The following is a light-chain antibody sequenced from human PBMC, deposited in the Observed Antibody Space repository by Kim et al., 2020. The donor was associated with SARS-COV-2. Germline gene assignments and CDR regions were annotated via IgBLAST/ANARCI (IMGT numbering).Light chain of an antibody. Sequence: ASVRDRVTLTCRASQTISRSLAWCQQKPGKAPKPLRYDASSLENGVPSRFSGSGSGTEFTLTISSLQPDDFATYYCQQSETWPYSFGQGTKLEI. CDR1: QTISRS. J-gene: IGKJ2*03. CDR3: QQSETWPYS. CDR2: DAS. V-gene: IGKV1-5*01.